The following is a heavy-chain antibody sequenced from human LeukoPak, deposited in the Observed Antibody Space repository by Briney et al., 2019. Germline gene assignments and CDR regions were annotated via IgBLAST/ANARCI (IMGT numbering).Heavy chain of an antibody. CDR1: GYSISSGYY. Sequence: PSETLSLTCTVSGYSISSGYYWGWIRQPPGKRLEWIGSIYHSGSTYYNPSLKSRVTISIDTSNNQFSLKLTSVSAADTAVYYCAREAFSGGYYDDYWGQGTLVTVSS. V-gene: IGHV4-38-2*02. D-gene: IGHD3-22*01. CDR3: AREAFSGGYYDDY. J-gene: IGHJ4*02. CDR2: IYHSGST.